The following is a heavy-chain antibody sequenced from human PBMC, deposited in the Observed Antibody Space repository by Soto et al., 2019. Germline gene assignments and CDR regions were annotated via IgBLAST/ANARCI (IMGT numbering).Heavy chain of an antibody. CDR3: ARAGGNSIGNWFDP. CDR2: IIPILGIA. D-gene: IGHD2-21*02. J-gene: IGHJ5*02. Sequence: KVSCKASGGTFSSYTISWVRQAPGQGLEWMGRIIPILGIANYAQKFQGRVTITADTSTSIVYMELSSLRSEDTALYYCARAGGNSIGNWFDPWGQGALVTVSS. V-gene: IGHV1-69*02. CDR1: GGTFSSYT.